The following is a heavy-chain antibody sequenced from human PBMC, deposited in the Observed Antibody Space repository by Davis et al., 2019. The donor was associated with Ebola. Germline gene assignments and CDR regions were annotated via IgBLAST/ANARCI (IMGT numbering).Heavy chain of an antibody. CDR1: GFTFSSYS. CDR2: ISSSSSYI. Sequence: GESLKISCAASGFTFSSYSMNWVRQAPGKGLEWVSSISSSSSYIYYADSVKGRFTISRDNAKNSLYLQMNSLRAEDTAVYYCASEGYCSSTSCYSLELDVWGKGTTVTVSS. V-gene: IGHV3-21*01. D-gene: IGHD2-2*02. J-gene: IGHJ6*04. CDR3: ASEGYCSSTSCYSLELDV.